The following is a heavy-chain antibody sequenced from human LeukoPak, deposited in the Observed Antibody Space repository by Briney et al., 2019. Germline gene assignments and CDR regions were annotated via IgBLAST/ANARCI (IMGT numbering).Heavy chain of an antibody. V-gene: IGHV1-18*01. CDR1: GYTFTSYG. D-gene: IGHD2-2*01. CDR3: ARGALGYCSSTSCSMDPQFDP. CDR2: ISAYNGNT. Sequence: ASVKVSCKASGYTFTSYGISWVRQAPGQGLEWMGWISAYNGNTNYAQKLQGRVTMTTDTSTSTAYMELRSLRSDDTAVYYCARGALGYCSSTSCSMDPQFDPWGQGTLVTVSS. J-gene: IGHJ5*02.